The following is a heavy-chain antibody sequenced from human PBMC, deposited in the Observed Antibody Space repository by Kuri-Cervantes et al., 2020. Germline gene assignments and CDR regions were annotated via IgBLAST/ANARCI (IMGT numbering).Heavy chain of an antibody. CDR2: MNPNSGNT. Sequence: ASVKVSCKASGYTFTSYDIHWVRQATGQGLEWMGWMNPNSGNTGYAQKFQGRVTMTRNTSMSTAYMELSSLRSEDTAVYYCARGGSGLIDGRAFDIWGQGTMVTVSS. D-gene: IGHD3-10*01. J-gene: IGHJ3*02. CDR1: GYTFTSYD. V-gene: IGHV1-8*02. CDR3: ARGGSGLIDGRAFDI.